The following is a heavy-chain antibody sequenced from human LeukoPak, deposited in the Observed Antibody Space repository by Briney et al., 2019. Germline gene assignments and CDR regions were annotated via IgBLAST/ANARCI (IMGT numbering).Heavy chain of an antibody. J-gene: IGHJ4*02. D-gene: IGHD3-10*01. Sequence: GGSLRLSCVASGFTFSNAWMSWVRQAPGKGLEWVGRLKSKTDGGTTDYAAPVKGRFTISRDDSKNTLYLQMNSLRAEDTAVYYCAKDSRRYYGSGTYSRRGYFDYWGQGTLVTVSS. CDR3: AKDSRRYYGSGTYSRRGYFDY. V-gene: IGHV3-15*01. CDR2: LKSKTDGGTT. CDR1: GFTFSNAW.